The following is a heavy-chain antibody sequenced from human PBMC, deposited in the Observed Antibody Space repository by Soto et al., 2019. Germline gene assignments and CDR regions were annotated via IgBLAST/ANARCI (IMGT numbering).Heavy chain of an antibody. Sequence: SGPTLVNPRQTLTLTCTFSGFSLSTFGMGVGWIRQPPGKAMEWLALIYWNDDKRYSPSLKSRLTITKDTSKNLVVLKMTNMDPVDTATYYCVSSRHSSPSDNWGQGTLGTVSS. J-gene: IGHJ4*02. D-gene: IGHD5-18*01. CDR2: IYWNDDK. CDR1: GFSLSTFGMG. CDR3: VSSRHSSPSDN. V-gene: IGHV2-5*01.